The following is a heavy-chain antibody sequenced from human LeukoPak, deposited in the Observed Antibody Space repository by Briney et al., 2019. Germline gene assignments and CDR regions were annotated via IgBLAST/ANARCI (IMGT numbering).Heavy chain of an antibody. CDR1: GGSFSGYY. CDR2: INHSGST. D-gene: IGHD3-10*01. CDR3: ARVPPRLPSASRAMVRGVAGNWFDP. V-gene: IGHV4-34*01. Sequence: PSETLSLTCAVYGGSFSGYYWSWIRQPPGKGLEWIGEINHSGSTNYNPPLKSRVTISVDTSKNQFSLKLSSVTAADTAVYYCARVPPRLPSASRAMVRGVAGNWFDPWGQGTLVTVSS. J-gene: IGHJ5*02.